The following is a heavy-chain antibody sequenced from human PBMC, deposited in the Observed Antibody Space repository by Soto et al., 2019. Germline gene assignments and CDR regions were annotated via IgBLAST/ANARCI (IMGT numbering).Heavy chain of an antibody. CDR3: ARERGDNYYDI. J-gene: IGHJ4*02. Sequence: LSLTCAVSGGSISSGGYSWSWIRQPPGKGLEWIGYIYHSGSTYYNPSLKSRVTISVDRSKNQFSLKLSSVTAADTAVYYCARERGDNYYDIWGQGTLVTVSS. CDR2: IYHSGST. CDR1: GGSISSGGYS. D-gene: IGHD3-22*01. V-gene: IGHV4-30-2*01.